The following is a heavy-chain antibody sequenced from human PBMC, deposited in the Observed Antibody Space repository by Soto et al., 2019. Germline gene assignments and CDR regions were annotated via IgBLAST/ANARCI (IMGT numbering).Heavy chain of an antibody. CDR1: GGSISSSSSY. Sequence: SETLSLTCTVSGGSISSSSSYWAWIRQPPGRGLEWIGAIYYNGRTCYKPSLKSRVTISVDTSKNQFSLNLSPVAAADSAVYYCARHRRENGIYAQPLDYWGQGTPVTVSS. J-gene: IGHJ4*02. D-gene: IGHD1-1*01. CDR2: IYYNGRT. CDR3: ARHRRENGIYAQPLDY. V-gene: IGHV4-39*01.